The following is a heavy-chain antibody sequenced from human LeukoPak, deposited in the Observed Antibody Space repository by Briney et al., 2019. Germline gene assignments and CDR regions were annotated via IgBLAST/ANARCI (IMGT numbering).Heavy chain of an antibody. D-gene: IGHD3-10*01. CDR3: ARGTPHYYGSGSYYIRRFDP. J-gene: IGHJ5*02. Sequence: SETLSLTCTVSGGSIGSSSYYWGWIRQPPGEGLEWIGCIYYSGNTYYNPSLKSRVTISLDTSKNQFSLRLTSVTAADTAVYYCARGTPHYYGSGSYYIRRFDPWGQGTLVTVSS. CDR1: GGSIGSSSYY. CDR2: IYYSGNT. V-gene: IGHV4-39*07.